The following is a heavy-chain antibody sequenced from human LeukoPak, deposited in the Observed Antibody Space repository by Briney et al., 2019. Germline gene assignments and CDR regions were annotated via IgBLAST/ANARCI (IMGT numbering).Heavy chain of an antibody. CDR1: GFTFSSYW. V-gene: IGHV3-7*05. D-gene: IGHD7-27*01. CDR3: ARDGSTGAVDFDY. CDR2: TKQDGGEK. J-gene: IGHJ4*02. Sequence: GGSLRLSCAASGFTFSSYWMSWVRQAPGKGPEWVASTKQDGGEKYYVDSVKGRFTISRDNAKSSLYLQMNSLRAEDTAVYYCARDGSTGAVDFDYWGQGTLVTVSS.